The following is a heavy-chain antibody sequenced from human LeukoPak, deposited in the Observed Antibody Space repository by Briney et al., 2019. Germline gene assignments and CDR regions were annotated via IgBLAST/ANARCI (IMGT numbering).Heavy chain of an antibody. CDR1: GGSFSGYY. CDR2: INHSGST. CDR3: ARGPSETRLEMSYDY. Sequence: SETLSLTCAVYGGSFSGYYWSWIRQSPGKGLEWIGEINHSGSTNYNPSLKSRVTISVDTSKNRFSLKLSSVTAADTAVYYCARGPSETRLEMSYDYWGQGTLVTVSS. J-gene: IGHJ4*02. D-gene: IGHD5-24*01. V-gene: IGHV4-34*01.